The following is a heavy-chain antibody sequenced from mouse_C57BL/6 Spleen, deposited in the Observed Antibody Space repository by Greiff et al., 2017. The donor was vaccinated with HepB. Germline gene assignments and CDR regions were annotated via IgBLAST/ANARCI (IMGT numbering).Heavy chain of an antibody. J-gene: IGHJ4*01. CDR3: ARSRNYPYAMDY. V-gene: IGHV1-18*01. CDR1: GYTFTDYN. CDR2: INPNNGGT. Sequence: EVQLQQSGPELVKPGASVKIPCKASGYTFTDYNMDWVKQSHGKSLEWIGDINPNNGGTIYNQKFKGKATLTVDKSSSTAYMERRSLTSEDTAVYYWARSRNYPYAMDYWGQGTSVTVFS. D-gene: IGHD2-1*01.